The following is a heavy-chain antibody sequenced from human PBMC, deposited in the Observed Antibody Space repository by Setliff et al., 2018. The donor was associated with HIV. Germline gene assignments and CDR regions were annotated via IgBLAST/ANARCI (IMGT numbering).Heavy chain of an antibody. Sequence: SETLSLTCTVSGYSISSGYYWSWIRQPPEKGLEWIGEINHSGSTNYNPYLKSRVTISVDTSKNQFSLGLSSVTAADTAIYYCARESLNLGELSSNPDASDIWGQGTMVTVSS. J-gene: IGHJ3*02. CDR2: INHSGST. D-gene: IGHD3-16*02. CDR3: ARESLNLGELSSNPDASDI. V-gene: IGHV4-38-2*02. CDR1: GYSISSGYY.